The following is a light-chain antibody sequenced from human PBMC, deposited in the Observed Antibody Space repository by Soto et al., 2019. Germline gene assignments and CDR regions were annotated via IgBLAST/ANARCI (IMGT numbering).Light chain of an antibody. J-gene: IGKJ4*01. Sequence: DSVMTQSPLSLSVIPGEPASISCRSSQSLLHSIGYNYLDWYLQKPGQSPHLLIYLGSNRASGVPDRFSGSGSGTDFTLKFSRVEAEDVGVYFCMQALQTPFTFGGGTKVEI. CDR2: LGS. CDR1: QSLLHSIGYNY. V-gene: IGKV2-28*01. CDR3: MQALQTPFT.